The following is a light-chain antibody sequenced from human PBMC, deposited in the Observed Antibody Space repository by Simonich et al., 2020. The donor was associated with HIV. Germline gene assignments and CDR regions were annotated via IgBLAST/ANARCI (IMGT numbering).Light chain of an antibody. CDR3: SSYTGSSTFL. CDR1: ISDVGYYNL. V-gene: IGLV2-14*02. J-gene: IGLJ2*01. CDR2: EGN. Sequence: QSALTQPVSVSGSPGQSITISCTGTISDVGYYNLVSWYQHHPDKAPKILIYEGNKRPSGVSNRFSGSKSGNTASLTISGLQAEDEADYYCSSYTGSSTFLFGGGTKLTVL.